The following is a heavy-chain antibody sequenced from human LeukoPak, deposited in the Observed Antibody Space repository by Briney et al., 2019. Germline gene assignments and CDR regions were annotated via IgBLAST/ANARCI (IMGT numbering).Heavy chain of an antibody. V-gene: IGHV1-3*01. CDR1: GYTLTNYA. Sequence: ASVKVSCKASGYTLTNYAIHWVRQAPGQRLEWMGWINAGTGTTKYSRKFQGRVTISRDTSASTAYMELSSLRSEDTAVYYCANTKGGNYFDYWGQGTLVTVSS. CDR2: INAGTGTT. D-gene: IGHD4-23*01. J-gene: IGHJ4*02. CDR3: ANTKGGNYFDY.